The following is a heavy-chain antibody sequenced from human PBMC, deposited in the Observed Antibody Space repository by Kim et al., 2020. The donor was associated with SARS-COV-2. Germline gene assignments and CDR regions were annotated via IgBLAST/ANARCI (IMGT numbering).Heavy chain of an antibody. CDR2: ISGSGGST. Sequence: GGSLRLSCAASGFTFSSYAMSWVRQAPGKGLEWVSAISGSGGSTYYADSVKGRFTISRDNSKNTLYLQMNSLRAEDTAVYYCAKDLLGHLYYYYGMDVWGQGTTVTVSS. V-gene: IGHV3-23*01. D-gene: IGHD3-16*01. CDR3: AKDLLGHLYYYYGMDV. J-gene: IGHJ6*02. CDR1: GFTFSSYA.